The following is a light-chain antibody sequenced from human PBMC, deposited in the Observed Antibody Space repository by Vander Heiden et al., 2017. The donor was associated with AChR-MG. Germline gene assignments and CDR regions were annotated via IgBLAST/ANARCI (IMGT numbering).Light chain of an antibody. CDR1: SLRSYY. J-gene: IGLJ3*02. Sequence: SSELTQDPAVSVALGQTVRITCQGDSLRSYYASWYQQKPGQAPVLVIYGKNNRPSGIPDRFSGSSSGNTASLTITGAQAEDEADYYCNSRDSSGNHRMFGGGTKLTV. CDR3: NSRDSSGNHRM. CDR2: GKN. V-gene: IGLV3-19*01.